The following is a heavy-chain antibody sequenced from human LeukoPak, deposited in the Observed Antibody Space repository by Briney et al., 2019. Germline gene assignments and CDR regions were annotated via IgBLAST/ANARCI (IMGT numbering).Heavy chain of an antibody. CDR2: ISGSGDST. J-gene: IGHJ4*02. D-gene: IGHD2-8*01. CDR3: AKDRSDNNTWYAGSH. Sequence: GGSLRLSCAASGFTFSTYAMSWVRQAPGKGLEWVSGISGSGDSTYYADSVKGRFTISRDNSKNTLYLQMSSLRAEDTAVYYCAKDRSDNNTWYAGSHWGQGTLVTVSS. CDR1: GFTFSTYA. V-gene: IGHV3-23*01.